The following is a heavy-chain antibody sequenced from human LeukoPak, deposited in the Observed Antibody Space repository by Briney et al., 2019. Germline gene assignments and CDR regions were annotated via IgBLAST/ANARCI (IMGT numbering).Heavy chain of an antibody. D-gene: IGHD3-16*01. CDR2: INAGNENT. J-gene: IGHJ4*02. CDR3: ARDLYGDYFDY. CDR1: GYTFSRYG. Sequence: ASVKVSCKASGYTFSRYGMHWVRQAPGHRLEWMGWINAGNENTKYSQKFQGRVSITRDTSASTAYMELSSLTSEDTAVYYCARDLYGDYFDYWGQGTLVTVSS. V-gene: IGHV1-3*01.